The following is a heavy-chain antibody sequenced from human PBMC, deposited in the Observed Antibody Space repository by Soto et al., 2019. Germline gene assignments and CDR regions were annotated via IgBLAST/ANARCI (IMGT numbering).Heavy chain of an antibody. Sequence: QVQLVQSGAEVKKPGSSVKVSCKASGGTFSSYAISWVRRAPGPGLEWLGGLIPIFGTANYAQKCQGRVTITADDSTSTADMELSSLRAEDTAVYYWAGGPSDSSGKNYYYYYGMDAWGQGTTVTVSS. CDR1: GGTFSSYA. D-gene: IGHD3-22*01. V-gene: IGHV1-69*01. CDR3: AGGPSDSSGKNYYYYYGMDA. CDR2: LIPIFGTA. J-gene: IGHJ6*02.